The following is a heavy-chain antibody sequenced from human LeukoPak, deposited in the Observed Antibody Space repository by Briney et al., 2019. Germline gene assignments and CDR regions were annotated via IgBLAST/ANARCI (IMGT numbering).Heavy chain of an antibody. D-gene: IGHD2-2*01. J-gene: IGHJ4*02. CDR1: GGTFSSYA. CDR3: ATHIRYCSSTSCFGPDGLDY. V-gene: IGHV1-69*04. CDR2: IIPILGIA. Sequence: SVKVSCKASGGTFSSYAISWVRQAPGQGLEWMGRIIPILGIANYAQKFQGRVTITADKSTSTAYMELSSLRYEDTAVYYCATHIRYCSSTSCFGPDGLDYWGQGTLVTVSS.